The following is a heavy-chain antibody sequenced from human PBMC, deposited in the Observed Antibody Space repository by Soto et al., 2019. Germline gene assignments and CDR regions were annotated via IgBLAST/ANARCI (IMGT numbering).Heavy chain of an antibody. CDR1: GFTFSSHA. V-gene: IGHV3-23*01. D-gene: IGHD3-22*01. CDR3: AKAPSYYYDSSGYFDY. J-gene: IGHJ4*02. Sequence: TGGSLRLSCAASGFTFSSHAMSWVRQAPGEGLEWVSAISGSGGSTYYADSVKGRFTISRDNSKNTLYLQMNSLRAEDTAVYYCAKAPSYYYDSSGYFDYWGQGTLVTVSS. CDR2: ISGSGGST.